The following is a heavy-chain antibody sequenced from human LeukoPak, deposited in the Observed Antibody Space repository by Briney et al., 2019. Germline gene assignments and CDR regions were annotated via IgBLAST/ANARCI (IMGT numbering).Heavy chain of an antibody. V-gene: IGHV4-30-4*01. D-gene: IGHD2-2*01. CDR2: IYYSGST. J-gene: IGHJ5*02. CDR3: ARDSTSSPGWFDP. Sequence: SQTLSLTCTVSGGSISSGDYYWSWIRQPPGKGLEWIGYIYYSGSTYYNPSLKSRLTISVDTSKNQFSLKLSSVTAADTAVYYCARDSTSSPGWFDPWGQGTLVTVSS. CDR1: GGSISSGDYY.